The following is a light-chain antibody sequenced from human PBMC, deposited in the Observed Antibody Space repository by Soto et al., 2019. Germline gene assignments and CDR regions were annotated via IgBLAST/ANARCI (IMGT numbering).Light chain of an antibody. CDR1: QSLSNR. J-gene: IGKJ1*01. V-gene: IGKV1-5*01. CDR3: HYYSAVWT. CDR2: DAS. Sequence: DIQMTQSPSTLSASVGDRVTITCRASQSLSNRLAWYQQKPGKAPKVLIYDASSLESGVPSRFSGSGSGTHFILTISSLQPDDFATYYCHYYSAVWTFGQGTKVEI.